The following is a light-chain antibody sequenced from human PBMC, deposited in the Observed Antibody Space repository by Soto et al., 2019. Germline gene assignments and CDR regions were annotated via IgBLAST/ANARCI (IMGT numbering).Light chain of an antibody. CDR3: SSYTSSSVV. CDR2: DVS. CDR1: SSVVGGYNY. Sequence: QSALTQPASVSGSPGQSITISCTGTSSVVGGYNYVSWHQQHPGKAPKLMIYDVSNRPSGVSNRLSGSKSGNTASLTISGLQAEDEADYYCSSYTSSSVVFGGGTKLAV. J-gene: IGLJ2*01. V-gene: IGLV2-14*01.